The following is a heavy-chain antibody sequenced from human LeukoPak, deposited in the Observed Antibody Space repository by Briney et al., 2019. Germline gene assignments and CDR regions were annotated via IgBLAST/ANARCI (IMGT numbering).Heavy chain of an antibody. D-gene: IGHD1-7*01. Sequence: GASVKLSCKASGYTFTGYYMHWVRQAPGQGLEWMGWINPNSGGTNYAEKFQGRVTMTRDTSISTPYMELSRLRSDDPAVYYCARGSNWNYGWFDPWGQGTLVTVSS. V-gene: IGHV1-2*02. CDR3: ARGSNWNYGWFDP. CDR2: INPNSGGT. CDR1: GYTFTGYY. J-gene: IGHJ5*02.